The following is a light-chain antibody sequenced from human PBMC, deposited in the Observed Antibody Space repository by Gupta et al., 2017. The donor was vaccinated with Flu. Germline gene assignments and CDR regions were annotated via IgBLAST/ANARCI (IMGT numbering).Light chain of an antibody. CDR3: QQYGGSPLT. CDR2: GAS. J-gene: IGKJ4*01. V-gene: IGKV3-20*01. Sequence: DIVLTQSPGTLSLSPGDRATLSCRASQSVSSNYLAWYQQRPGQAPRLLIYGASSRATGIPDRFSGSGSGTDFTLTISRLEPEDFAVYYCQQYGGSPLTFGGGTKVEIK. CDR1: QSVSSNY.